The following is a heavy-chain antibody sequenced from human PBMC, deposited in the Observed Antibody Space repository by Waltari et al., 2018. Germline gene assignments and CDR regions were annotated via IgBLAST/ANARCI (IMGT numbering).Heavy chain of an antibody. CDR3: ARVSGGGNSGGVFDP. CDR2: IYSVGST. V-gene: IGHV3-53*01. D-gene: IGHD2-21*02. Sequence: EVQLVESGGGLIQPGGSLRLSCAASGFTVSRHYMSWVRPAPGKGLEWVAVIYSVGSTYYADSVNGRFTISRDNSKNTLYLQMNSLRAEDTAVYYCARVSGGGNSGGVFDPWGQGTLVTVSS. CDR1: GFTVSRHY. J-gene: IGHJ5*02.